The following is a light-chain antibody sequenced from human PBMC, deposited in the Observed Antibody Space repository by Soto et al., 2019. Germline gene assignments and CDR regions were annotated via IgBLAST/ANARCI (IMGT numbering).Light chain of an antibody. V-gene: IGKV3-15*01. CDR3: QQYNNWPPRT. CDR2: GAS. CDR1: QSISSD. J-gene: IGKJ1*01. Sequence: EIVITQSPATLSVSPGERATLSCRASQSISSDLAWYQQKPGQAPRLLIYGASTRATGIPARFSGDGSGTEFTLTISSLQSEDFAVYYCQQYNNWPPRTFGQGTKVDIK.